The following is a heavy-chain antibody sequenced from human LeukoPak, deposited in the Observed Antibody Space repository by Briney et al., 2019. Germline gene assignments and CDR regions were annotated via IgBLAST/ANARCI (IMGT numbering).Heavy chain of an antibody. V-gene: IGHV1-69*05. CDR1: GGTFNNSA. D-gene: IGHD4-17*01. CDR2: IMPLFGTA. CDR3: ARDVHGDYGSGWFDP. J-gene: IGHJ5*02. Sequence: SVKVSCKTSGGTFNNSAIGWVRQAPGQGLEWLGGIMPLFGTAGYAQKFQGRVTITKDESTRTVYLELTSLTSDDTAVYYCARDVHGDYGSGWFDPWGQGTLVSVSS.